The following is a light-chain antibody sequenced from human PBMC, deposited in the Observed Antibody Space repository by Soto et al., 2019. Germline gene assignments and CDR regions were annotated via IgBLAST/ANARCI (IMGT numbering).Light chain of an antibody. J-gene: IGLJ3*02. CDR3: SVYTARSTVV. CDR2: EVR. CDR1: MRDVGAYNL. V-gene: IGLV2-14*01. Sequence: QSVLTQPASVSGSAGQSITISCSGTMRDVGAYNLVSWYQQHPGTAPKLIIYEVRNRPSGISSRFSGSRSGNTASLTISGLQSEDEGDYYCSVYTARSTVVFGGGPQVTVL.